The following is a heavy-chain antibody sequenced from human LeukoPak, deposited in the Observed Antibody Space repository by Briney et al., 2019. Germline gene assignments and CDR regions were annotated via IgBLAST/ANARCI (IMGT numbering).Heavy chain of an antibody. J-gene: IGHJ6*02. D-gene: IGHD5-18*01. V-gene: IGHV4-34*01. CDR2: IYHSGST. Sequence: SETLSLTCAVYGGSFSNYYWSWIRQPPGKGLEWIGEIYHSGSTNYNPSLKSRVTISVDTSKNQFSLKLSSVTAADTAVYYCARGGYPYYYGMDVWGQGTTVTVSS. CDR3: ARGGYPYYYGMDV. CDR1: GGSFSNYY.